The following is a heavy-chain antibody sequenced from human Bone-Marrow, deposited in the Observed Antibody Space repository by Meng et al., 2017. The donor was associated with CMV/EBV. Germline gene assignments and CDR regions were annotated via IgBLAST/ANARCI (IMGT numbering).Heavy chain of an antibody. V-gene: IGHV4-4*02. Sequence: SETLSLTCAVSGGSISSSNWWSWVRQPPGKGLEWIGEIYHSGSTNYNPSLKSRVTISVDKSKNQFSLKLSSVTAADTAVYYCARALNYYGSGSHSDWGQGTLVTVSS. CDR3: ARALNYYGSGSHSD. CDR2: IYHSGST. CDR1: GGSISSSNW. D-gene: IGHD3-10*01. J-gene: IGHJ4*02.